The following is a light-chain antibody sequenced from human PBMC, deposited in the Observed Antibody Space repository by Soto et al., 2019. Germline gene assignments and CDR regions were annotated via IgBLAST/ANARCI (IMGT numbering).Light chain of an antibody. CDR2: DAS. CDR3: LQDYNYPWT. CDR1: QGIRND. Sequence: AIQMTQSPSSLSSSVGDRVTITCRASQGIRNDLGWYQKKPGKAPKLLMYDASRLQSGVPSRFSGSGSGTDFNLTISGLQPEDFGTYYCLQDYNYPWTFGQGTKVEIK. V-gene: IGKV1-6*01. J-gene: IGKJ1*01.